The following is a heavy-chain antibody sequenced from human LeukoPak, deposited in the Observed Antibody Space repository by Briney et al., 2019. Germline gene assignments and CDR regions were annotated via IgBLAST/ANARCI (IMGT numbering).Heavy chain of an antibody. V-gene: IGHV4-34*01. CDR1: GGSFSGYY. Sequence: SETLSLTCAVCGGSFSGYYWSWIRQPPGKGLEWIGEINHSGSTNYNPSLKSRVTISVDTSKNQFSLKLSSVTAADTAVYYCARADYDFWSGYYTSSYFDYWGQGTLVTVSS. J-gene: IGHJ4*02. CDR2: INHSGST. CDR3: ARADYDFWSGYYTSSYFDY. D-gene: IGHD3-3*01.